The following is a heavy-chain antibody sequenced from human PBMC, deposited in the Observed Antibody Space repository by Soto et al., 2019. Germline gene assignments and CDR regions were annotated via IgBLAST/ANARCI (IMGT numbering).Heavy chain of an antibody. Sequence: QVQLQESGPGLAKPSETLSLTCTVSGGSVSSGRYYWSWIRQPPGKGLEWIGYIYYSGSTKYNPSLKSRVTISVDTSKNQFSLKLSSMTAADTAVYYCARSGSGSGWLGGQGTLVTVSS. CDR1: GGSVSSGRYY. CDR3: ARSGSGSGWL. D-gene: IGHD6-19*01. V-gene: IGHV4-61*01. CDR2: IYYSGST. J-gene: IGHJ4*02.